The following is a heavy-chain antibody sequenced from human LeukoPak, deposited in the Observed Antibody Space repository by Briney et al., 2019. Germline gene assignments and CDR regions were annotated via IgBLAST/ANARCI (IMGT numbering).Heavy chain of an antibody. Sequence: PGGSLRLSCTASGIVFSRTAMNWARQSPGRGLEWLSAISGGGERTFYADSVRGRFTISRDNSKNMVYLQVNSLRVDDTAIYYCGKDGGQYSSGPEFDPRGQGDLVTVPS. CDR3: GKDGGQYSSGPEFDP. V-gene: IGHV3-23*01. CDR1: GIVFSRTA. CDR2: ISGGGERT. D-gene: IGHD6-19*01. J-gene: IGHJ5*02.